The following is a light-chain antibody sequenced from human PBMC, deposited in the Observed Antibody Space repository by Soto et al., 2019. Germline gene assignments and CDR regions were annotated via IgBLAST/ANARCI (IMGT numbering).Light chain of an antibody. CDR1: RSVSNY. CDR3: QQSHSIPLT. Sequence: DIQKTQSPSSLSASVGDRVTITCRASRSVSNYLNWYQQKPGKAPKLLIYAASSLQSGVPSRFSGSTSGTDFTLTIRSLQPEDFATYYCQQSHSIPLTFGQGTKVDIK. CDR2: AAS. V-gene: IGKV1-39*01. J-gene: IGKJ1*01.